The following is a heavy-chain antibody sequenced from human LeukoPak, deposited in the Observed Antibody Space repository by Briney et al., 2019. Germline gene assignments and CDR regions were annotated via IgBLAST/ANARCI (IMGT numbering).Heavy chain of an antibody. D-gene: IGHD3-10*01. Sequence: GGSLRLSCAASGFSFSNAWMNWVRQAPGKGLERVGRILSKTSGGTTDYATPVKGRFTISRDDSKNMLYLHMNSLQIEDTAVYYCADYYASGSYPPWGQGTLVTVSS. V-gene: IGHV3-15*07. J-gene: IGHJ5*02. CDR1: GFSFSNAW. CDR3: ADYYASGSYPP. CDR2: ILSKTSGGTT.